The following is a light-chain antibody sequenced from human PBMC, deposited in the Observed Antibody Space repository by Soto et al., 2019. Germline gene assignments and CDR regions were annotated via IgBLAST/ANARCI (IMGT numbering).Light chain of an antibody. Sequence: QAVVTQEPSLTVSPGGTVTLTFCSSTGAVTSGHYPYWFQQKPGQAPRTLIYDTSNKHSWTPARFSGSLLGGKAALTLSGAQPEDEAEYYCLLSYSGARPVVFGGGTKLTVL. J-gene: IGLJ2*01. CDR1: TGAVTSGHY. CDR2: DTS. CDR3: LLSYSGARPVV. V-gene: IGLV7-46*01.